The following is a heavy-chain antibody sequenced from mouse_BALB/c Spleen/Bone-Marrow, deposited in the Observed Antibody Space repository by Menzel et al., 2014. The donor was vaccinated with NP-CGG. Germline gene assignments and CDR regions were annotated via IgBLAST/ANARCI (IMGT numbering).Heavy chain of an antibody. J-gene: IGHJ1*01. D-gene: IGHD2-1*01. Sequence: EVKLVESGPRLVKPSQTLSLTCSVTGGSITSGYWNWIRKFPGNKLEYMGHISYSGSTYYNPSLKSRISITRDTSTNQYYLQLNSVTTEDTATYYCARRDYGKHFDVWGAGTTVTVSS. CDR1: GGSITSGY. V-gene: IGHV3-8*02. CDR2: ISYSGST. CDR3: ARRDYGKHFDV.